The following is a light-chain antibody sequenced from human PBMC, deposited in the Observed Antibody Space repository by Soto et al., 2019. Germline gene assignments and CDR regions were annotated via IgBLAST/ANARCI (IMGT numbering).Light chain of an antibody. Sequence: EIVLTQSPATLSLSPGERATLSCRASQSVSSYLAWYQQKPGQAPRLLIYDASNRATGIPARFSGSGSGTDFTLTISSLEPEDFAVYYCQQRSNWPPFTFGGGKKVEIK. CDR1: QSVSSY. CDR2: DAS. CDR3: QQRSNWPPFT. J-gene: IGKJ4*01. V-gene: IGKV3-11*01.